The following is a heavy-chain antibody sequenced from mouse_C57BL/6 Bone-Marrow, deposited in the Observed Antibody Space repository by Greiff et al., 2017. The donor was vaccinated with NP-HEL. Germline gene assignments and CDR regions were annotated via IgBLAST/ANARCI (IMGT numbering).Heavy chain of an antibody. Sequence: EVQLVESGGGLVQPGGSLKLSCAASGFTFSDYGMAWVRQAPRKGPEWVAFISNLAYSIYYADTVTGRFTISRENAKNTLYLEMSSLRSEDTAMYYCARHGGTTVVATTDWYFDVWGTGTTVTVSS. CDR2: ISNLAYSI. D-gene: IGHD1-1*01. J-gene: IGHJ1*03. CDR3: ARHGGTTVVATTDWYFDV. CDR1: GFTFSDYG. V-gene: IGHV5-15*01.